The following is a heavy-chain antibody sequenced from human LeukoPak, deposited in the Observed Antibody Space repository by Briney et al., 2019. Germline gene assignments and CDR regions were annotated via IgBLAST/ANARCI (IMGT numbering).Heavy chain of an antibody. CDR1: GGSISSYY. V-gene: IGHV4-59*12. J-gene: IGHJ4*02. Sequence: SETLSLTCTVSGGSISSYYWSWIRQPLGKGLEWIGYIYYSGSTNFNPSLKSRVTMSVDTSKNQFSLRLSSVTAADTAAYFCARENWRSKSIDFDSWGQGTLVTVSS. CDR2: IYYSGST. D-gene: IGHD6-6*01. CDR3: ARENWRSKSIDFDS.